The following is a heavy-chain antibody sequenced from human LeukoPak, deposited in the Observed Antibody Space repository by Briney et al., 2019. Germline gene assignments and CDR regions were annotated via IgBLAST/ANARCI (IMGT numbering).Heavy chain of an antibody. D-gene: IGHD6-19*01. J-gene: IGHJ4*02. CDR2: IWYDGSNK. CDR1: GFTFSSYG. V-gene: IGHV3-33*01. Sequence: GGSLRLSCAASGFTFSSYGILWVRQAPGKGLEWVAVIWYDGSNKYYADSVKGRFTISRDQSKNTVYLQMNSLRVDDTAVYYCARLGSGWAIDYWGQGTLVTVSS. CDR3: ARLGSGWAIDY.